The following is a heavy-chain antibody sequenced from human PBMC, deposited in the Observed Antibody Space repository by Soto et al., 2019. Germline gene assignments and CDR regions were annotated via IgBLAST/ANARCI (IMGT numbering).Heavy chain of an antibody. CDR1: GFTFDDYA. D-gene: IGHD1-26*01. V-gene: IGHV3-9*01. CDR2: ISWNSGSI. J-gene: IGHJ4*02. Sequence: LRLSCAASGFTFDDYAMHWVRQAPGKGLEWVSGISWNSGSIGYADSVKGRFTISRDNAKNSLYLQMNSLRAEDTALYYCAKARGWELLTYYFDYWGQGTLVTVSS. CDR3: AKARGWELLTYYFDY.